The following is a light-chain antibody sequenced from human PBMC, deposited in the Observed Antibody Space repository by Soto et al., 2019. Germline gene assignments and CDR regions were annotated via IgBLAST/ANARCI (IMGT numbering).Light chain of an antibody. CDR3: CSYTVSGTYV. CDR2: AVS. Sequence: QSVLTQPASVSGSPGQSSTISCTGTSXDVGGYNYVSWYQQHPGKAPKLMIYAVSNRPSGVSNRFSGSKSGNTATLTISGLQAEDEADYYCCSYTVSGTYVFGTGTKVTVL. V-gene: IGLV2-14*01. CDR1: SXDVGGYNY. J-gene: IGLJ1*01.